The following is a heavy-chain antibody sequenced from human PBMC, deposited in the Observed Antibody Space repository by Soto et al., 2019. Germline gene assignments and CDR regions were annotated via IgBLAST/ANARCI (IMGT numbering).Heavy chain of an antibody. J-gene: IGHJ4*02. CDR1: GFTCGNAR. V-gene: IGHV3-15*01. Sequence: GSLRRPSEASGFTCGNARMSWIRQAPGKGVGWVGRIKSKTDGGTTDYAAPVKGRFTISRDDSKNTLYLQMNSLKTEDTAVYYCTTVSITMIVVVITSFHDWGQGTLVTLSP. D-gene: IGHD3-22*01. CDR3: TTVSITMIVVVITSFHD. CDR2: IKSKTDGGTT.